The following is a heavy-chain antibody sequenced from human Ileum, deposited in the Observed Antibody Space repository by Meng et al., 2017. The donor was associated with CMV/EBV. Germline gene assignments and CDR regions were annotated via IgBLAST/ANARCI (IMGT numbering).Heavy chain of an antibody. CDR3: ARDYGSGGYSPLGH. CDR1: RYRFTRYA. Sequence: ASRYRFTRYALYWVRPAPGPNLACMGWINGRNGNTRYSQKFQDRVTITRDTSANTVYMELRSLRSEDTAIYYCARDYGSGGYSPLGHWGQGTLVTVSS. V-gene: IGHV1-3*01. J-gene: IGHJ4*02. D-gene: IGHD3-10*01. CDR2: INGRNGNT.